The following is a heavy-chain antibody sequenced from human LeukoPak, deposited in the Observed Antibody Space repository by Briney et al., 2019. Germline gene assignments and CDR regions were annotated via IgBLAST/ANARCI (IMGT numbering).Heavy chain of an antibody. D-gene: IGHD3-22*01. V-gene: IGHV3-49*04. CDR2: IRSKAYGGTT. CDR3: TREYYDSSGYYPYYFDY. J-gene: IGHJ4*02. Sequence: GGSLRLSCTVSGFTFGDYDMRWVRQAPGKGLEWVGFIRSKAYGGTTEYAASVKGRFTISRGDSKSIAYLQMKSLKTEDTAVYYCTREYYDSSGYYPYYFDYWGQGTLVTVSS. CDR1: GFTFGDYD.